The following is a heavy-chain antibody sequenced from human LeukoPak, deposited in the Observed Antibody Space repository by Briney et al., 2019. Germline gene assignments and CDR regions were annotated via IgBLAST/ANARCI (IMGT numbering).Heavy chain of an antibody. D-gene: IGHD3-16*01. J-gene: IGHJ4*02. CDR2: IIPIFGTA. V-gene: IGHV1-69*05. CDR3: ARRASLGGYFDY. CDR1: GGTFSSYA. Sequence: GASVKVSCKASGGTFSSYAISWVRQAPGQGLEWMGGIIPIFGTANYAQKFQGRVTITTDESTSTAYMELSSLRSEDTAVYYCARRASLGGYFDYWGQGTLVTVSS.